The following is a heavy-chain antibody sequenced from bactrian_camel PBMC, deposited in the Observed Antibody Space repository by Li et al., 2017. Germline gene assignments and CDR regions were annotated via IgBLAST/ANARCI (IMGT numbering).Heavy chain of an antibody. CDR1: GYAYSDYI. V-gene: IGHV3S67*01. Sequence: QLVESGGDSVQAGGSLTLSCVYSGYAYSDYIMGWARQTPGKEREGLAALGVDGSVHYADSVKGRFTMSQDNDKKSVYFDMTNLQPDDTAMYYCAADESWDCVMGRTIVEYTYWGQGTQVTVS. J-gene: IGHJ4*01. D-gene: IGHD1*01. CDR3: AADESWDCVMGRTIVEYTY. CDR2: LGVDGSV.